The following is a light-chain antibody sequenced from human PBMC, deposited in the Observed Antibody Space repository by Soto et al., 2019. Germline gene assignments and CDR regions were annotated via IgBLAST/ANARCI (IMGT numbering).Light chain of an antibody. J-gene: IGLJ1*01. Sequence: QSVLTQPASVSGSPGQSITISCTGTSSDVGGYNYVSWYQQHPGKAPKLMIYEVNNRPSGVSNRFSGSKSGNTASLTISGLQAEDEADYYCSSYTNSCTLCVFGTGTKVTVL. CDR1: SSDVGGYNY. CDR3: SSYTNSCTLCV. V-gene: IGLV2-14*01. CDR2: EVN.